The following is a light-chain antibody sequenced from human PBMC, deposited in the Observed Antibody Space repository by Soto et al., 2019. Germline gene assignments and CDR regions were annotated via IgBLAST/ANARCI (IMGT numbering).Light chain of an antibody. CDR2: EGS. V-gene: IGLV2-23*01. CDR3: CSYAGSSTAV. CDR1: SSDVGSYNL. Sequence: ALTQPASVSGSPGQSITISCTGTSSDVGSYNLVSWYQQHPGKAPKLMIYEGSKRPSGVSNRFSGSKSGNTASLTISGLQAEDEADYYCCSYAGSSTAVFGGGTKLTVL. J-gene: IGLJ2*01.